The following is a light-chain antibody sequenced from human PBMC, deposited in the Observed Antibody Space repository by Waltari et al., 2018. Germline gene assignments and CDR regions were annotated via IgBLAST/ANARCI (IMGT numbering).Light chain of an antibody. V-gene: IGLV2-11*01. CDR2: NVS. CDR3: CSYAGNYLRV. CDR1: SSDGGGYNY. J-gene: IGLJ3*02. Sequence: QSALTQPLSLSGSPRPSVTISCTRTSSDGGGYNYVSWYQQYPGRAAKVVIYNVSKRPSGVPDRVSGSKSGNTASLTISGLQAEDEADYYCCSYAGNYLRVFGGGTRLTVL.